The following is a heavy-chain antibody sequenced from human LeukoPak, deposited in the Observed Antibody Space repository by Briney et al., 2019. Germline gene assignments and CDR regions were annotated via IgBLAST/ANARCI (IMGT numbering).Heavy chain of an antibody. V-gene: IGHV3-9*01. J-gene: IGHJ4*02. Sequence: GGSLRLSCAASVFTLYDYAMYWVRQSPGKGLEGVSGISWHSGRLGYADSVKGRFTIYRDNAKNSLYLQMNSLRAEDTALYYCAKGAFGYGGKIAYWGQGTLVTVSS. CDR1: VFTLYDYA. CDR2: ISWHSGRL. CDR3: AKGAFGYGGKIAY. D-gene: IGHD4-23*01.